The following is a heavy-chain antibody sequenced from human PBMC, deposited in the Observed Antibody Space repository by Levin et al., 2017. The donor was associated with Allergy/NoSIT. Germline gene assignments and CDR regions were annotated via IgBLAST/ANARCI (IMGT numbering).Heavy chain of an antibody. J-gene: IGHJ4*02. D-gene: IGHD3-10*01. CDR3: ARPVRGVIVAGLGY. CDR1: GFTFSSYA. V-gene: IGHV3-30-3*01. Sequence: GESLKISCAASGFTFSSYAMHWVRQAPGKGLEWVAVISYDGSNKYYADSVKGRFTISRDNSKNTLYLQMNSLRAEDTAVYYCARPVRGVIVAGLGYWGQGTLVTVSS. CDR2: ISYDGSNK.